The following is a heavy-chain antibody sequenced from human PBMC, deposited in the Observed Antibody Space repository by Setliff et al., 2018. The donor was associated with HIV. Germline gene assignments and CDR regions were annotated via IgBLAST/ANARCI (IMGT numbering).Heavy chain of an antibody. CDR3: ARDARLSGSYYGMDV. CDR1: GYSLSSDYY. CDR2: IYTSGST. V-gene: IGHV4-38-2*02. D-gene: IGHD1-26*01. J-gene: IGHJ6*02. Sequence: PSETLSLTCAVSGYSLSSDYYWGWIRQPPGKGLEWIGRIYTSGSTNYNPSLKSRVTMSVDTSKNQFSLKLSSVTAADTAVYYCARDARLSGSYYGMDVWGQGTTVTV.